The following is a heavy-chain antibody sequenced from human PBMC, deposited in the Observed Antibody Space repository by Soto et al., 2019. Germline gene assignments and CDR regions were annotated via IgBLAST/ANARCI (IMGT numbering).Heavy chain of an antibody. CDR1: GFSLSTTGVG. V-gene: IGHV2-5*02. CDR3: ALARYSNFDY. Sequence: QITLKESGPTLVKPTQTLTLTCTFSGFSLSTTGVGVGWIRQPPGKALEWLALIYWVDDKRYSPSLKSRLTITKDTSKKLVVLTMTNMDPVDTATFYCALARYSNFDYWGQGTLVTVSS. CDR2: IYWVDDK. D-gene: IGHD4-4*01. J-gene: IGHJ4*02.